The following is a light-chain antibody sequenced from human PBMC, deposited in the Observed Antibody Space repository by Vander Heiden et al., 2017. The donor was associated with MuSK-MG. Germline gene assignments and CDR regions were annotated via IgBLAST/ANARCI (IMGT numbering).Light chain of an antibody. V-gene: IGKV1-39*01. CDR3: QQSYSTPPT. CDR2: AAS. J-gene: IGKJ4*01. Sequence: DIQMTQSPSSLSASVGDRATITCRASQSISSYLNWYQQKPGKAPKLLIYAASSLQSGVPSRFSGSGSGTDFTLTISSLQPEDFATYYCQQSYSTPPTFGGGTKVXIK. CDR1: QSISSY.